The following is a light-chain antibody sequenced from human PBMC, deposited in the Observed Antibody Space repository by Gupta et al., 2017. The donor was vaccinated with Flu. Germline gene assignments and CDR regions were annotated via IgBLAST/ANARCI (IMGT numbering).Light chain of an antibody. Sequence: DIQMTQSPSSLSASVGDRVTITCQASQDIATYLNWFQQKPGKAPKLLIYDASNLETGVPSRFSGGGSGTDFTFTISSLQPEDFATYYCQQDDNLPHTFGQGTRLDIK. V-gene: IGKV1-33*01. J-gene: IGKJ5*01. CDR2: DAS. CDR3: QQDDNLPHT. CDR1: QDIATY.